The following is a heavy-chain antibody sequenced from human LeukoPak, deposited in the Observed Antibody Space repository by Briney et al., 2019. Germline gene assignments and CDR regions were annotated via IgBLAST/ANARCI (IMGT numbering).Heavy chain of an antibody. J-gene: IGHJ3*02. Sequence: GGSLRLSCAASGFTFSSYGMHWVRQAPGKGLEWVAFIRYDGSNKYYADSVKGRFTISRDNSKNTLYLQMNSLRAEDTAVYYCSRATTNAFDIWGQGTMVTVSS. D-gene: IGHD1-26*01. CDR3: SRATTNAFDI. V-gene: IGHV3-30*02. CDR2: IRYDGSNK. CDR1: GFTFSSYG.